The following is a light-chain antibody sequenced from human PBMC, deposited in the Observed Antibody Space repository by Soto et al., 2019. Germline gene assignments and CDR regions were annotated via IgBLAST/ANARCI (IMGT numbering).Light chain of an antibody. V-gene: IGKV4-1*01. J-gene: IGKJ1*01. CDR3: QQFHVSPWT. CDR2: WAS. Sequence: DIVMTQSPDSLAVSLGERATINCKSSQPVLNSSNNKNYLAWYQQKPGQPPQLLIYWASTRESGVPDRFSGSGSETDVTLTISSQQSEDVAVYYCQQFHVSPWTFGQGTKVEIK. CDR1: QPVLNSSNNKNY.